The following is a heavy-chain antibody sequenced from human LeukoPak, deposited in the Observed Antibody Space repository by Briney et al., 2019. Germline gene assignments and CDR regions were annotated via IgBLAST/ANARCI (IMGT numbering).Heavy chain of an antibody. CDR2: IKQEGSEK. D-gene: IGHD6-13*01. V-gene: IGHV3-7*01. CDR3: ARERSIAAAGRSWFDP. Sequence: PGGSLRLSCAASGFTFSSYWMSWVRQAPGKGLEWVANIKQEGSEKYYVDSVKGRFTISRDNAKNSLYLQMNSLRAEDTAVYYCARERSIAAAGRSWFDPWGQGTLVTVSS. CDR1: GFTFSSYW. J-gene: IGHJ5*02.